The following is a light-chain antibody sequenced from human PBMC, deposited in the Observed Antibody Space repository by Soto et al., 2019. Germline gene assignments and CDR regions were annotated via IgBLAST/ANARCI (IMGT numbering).Light chain of an antibody. CDR3: QQYCSSPRT. V-gene: IGKV3-20*01. J-gene: IGKJ3*01. Sequence: EIELTQSPGTLSLSPGERATISCRASQSVSSSYLAWYQQKPGQAPMLLIYGASSMATGIPDRFSGSGSGTDFTLTISRLEPEDFAVYYCQQYCSSPRTFGPGTKVDIK. CDR1: QSVSSSY. CDR2: GAS.